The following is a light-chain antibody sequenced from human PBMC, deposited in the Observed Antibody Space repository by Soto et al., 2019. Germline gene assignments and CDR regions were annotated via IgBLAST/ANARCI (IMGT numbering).Light chain of an antibody. V-gene: IGLV2-18*02. J-gene: IGLJ1*01. Sequence: QSVLTQPPSVSGSPGQSVTISCTGTSSDIGSYNRVSWYQQPPGTAPKLMVYEVSNRPSGVPDRFSGSKSGNTASLTISGLQAEDEADYYCSSYTRSSTFFFGSGTRVTVL. CDR1: SSDIGSYNR. CDR3: SSYTRSSTFF. CDR2: EVS.